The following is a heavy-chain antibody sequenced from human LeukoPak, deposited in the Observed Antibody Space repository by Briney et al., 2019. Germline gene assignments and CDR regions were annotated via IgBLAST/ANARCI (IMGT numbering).Heavy chain of an antibody. V-gene: IGHV3-23*01. D-gene: IGHD1-7*01. Sequence: GGSLRLSCAASGFTFSGSAMHWVRQASGKGLEWVSAISGSGGSTYYADSVKGRFTISRDNSKNTLYLQMNSLRAEDTAVYYCATGTTLFDYWGQGTLVTVSS. CDR2: ISGSGGST. J-gene: IGHJ4*02. CDR1: GFTFSGSA. CDR3: ATGTTLFDY.